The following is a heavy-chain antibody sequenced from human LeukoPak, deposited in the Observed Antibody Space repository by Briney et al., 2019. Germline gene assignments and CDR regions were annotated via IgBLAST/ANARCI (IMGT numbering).Heavy chain of an antibody. CDR3: AKDATITIFGVVTYIDY. D-gene: IGHD3-3*01. CDR2: ISGSGGST. J-gene: IGHJ4*02. V-gene: IGHV3-23*01. CDR1: GFTFSSYA. Sequence: GGSLRLSCAASGFTFSSYAMSWVRQAPGKGLEWVSAISGSGGSTYYADSVKGRFTISRDNSKNTLYLQMNSLRAEDMAVYYCAKDATITIFGVVTYIDYWGQGTLVTVSS.